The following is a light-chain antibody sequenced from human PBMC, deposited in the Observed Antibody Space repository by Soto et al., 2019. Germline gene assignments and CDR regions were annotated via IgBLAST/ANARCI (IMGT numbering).Light chain of an antibody. CDR2: EVS. V-gene: IGLV2-14*01. J-gene: IGLJ1*01. CDR3: SSYTSCSTLV. Sequence: QSALTQPASVSGSPGQSITISCTGTSSDVGGYDYVSWYQQHPAKAPKLMIYEVSNRPSGVSNRFSASKSGNTASLTISGLQAEDEADYYCSSYTSCSTLVFGTGTKVTVL. CDR1: SSDVGGYDY.